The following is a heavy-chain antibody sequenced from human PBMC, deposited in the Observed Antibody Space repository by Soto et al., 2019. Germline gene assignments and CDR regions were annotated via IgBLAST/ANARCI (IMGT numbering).Heavy chain of an antibody. D-gene: IGHD6-19*01. CDR2: ISAYNGNT. CDR1: GYTFSTHG. V-gene: IGHV1-18*01. CDR3: ARDYSSGWYDY. J-gene: IGHJ4*02. Sequence: QVQLVQSGAEVKKPGASVKVSCKASGYTFSTHGFSWVRQAPGQGLEWMGWISAYNGNTKYAQKLQGRVTMTTDTSTSTAYMELRSLTSDDTAIYFCARDYSSGWYDYWGQGTLVTVSS.